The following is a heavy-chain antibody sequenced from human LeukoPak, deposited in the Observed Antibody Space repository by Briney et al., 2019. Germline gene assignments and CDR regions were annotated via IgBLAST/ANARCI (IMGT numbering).Heavy chain of an antibody. V-gene: IGHV1-2*02. D-gene: IGHD6-13*01. CDR3: ARDVLSSTWACDY. Sequence: ASVKVSCKASGYTFTGYYMHWVRQAPGQGLEWMGWINPKSGGTNYAQKFQGRVTMTRDTFISTLYMQLSRLRSDDTAVYYCARDVLSSTWACDYWGQGTLVTVSS. CDR2: INPKSGGT. J-gene: IGHJ4*02. CDR1: GYTFTGYY.